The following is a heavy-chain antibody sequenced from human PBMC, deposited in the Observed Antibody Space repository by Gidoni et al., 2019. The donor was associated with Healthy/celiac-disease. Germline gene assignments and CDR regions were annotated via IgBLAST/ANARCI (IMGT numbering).Heavy chain of an antibody. CDR2: INPNSGGT. D-gene: IGHD2-2*01. CDR3: ARDHEQLMYYYYGMDV. Sequence: QVQLVQSGAAVKKPGASVKVSCQASGYTFTGYYMHWVRQAPGQGLEWMGWINPNSGGTNYAQKFQGRVTMTRDTSISTAYMELSRLRSDDTAVYYCARDHEQLMYYYYGMDVWGQGTTVTVSS. V-gene: IGHV1-2*02. J-gene: IGHJ6*02. CDR1: GYTFTGYY.